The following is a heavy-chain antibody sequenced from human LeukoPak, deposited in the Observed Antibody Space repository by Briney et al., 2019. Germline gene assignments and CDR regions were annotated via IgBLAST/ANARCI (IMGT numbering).Heavy chain of an antibody. D-gene: IGHD3-22*01. V-gene: IGHV3-49*04. CDR3: TRGYYYDSSGYYYVWFDP. Sequence: GGSLRLSCTASGFTFGDYAMSWVRQAPGKGLEWVGFIRSKAYGGTTEYAASVKGRFTISRDGSKSIAYLQMNSLKTEDTAVYYCTRGYYYDSSGYYYVWFDPWGQGTLVTVSS. CDR1: GFTFGDYA. CDR2: IRSKAYGGTT. J-gene: IGHJ5*02.